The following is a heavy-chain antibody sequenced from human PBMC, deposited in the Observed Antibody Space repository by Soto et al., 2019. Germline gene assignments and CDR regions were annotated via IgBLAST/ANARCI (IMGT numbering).Heavy chain of an antibody. J-gene: IGHJ4*02. D-gene: IGHD1-26*01. CDR2: IYHSGST. CDR3: VRVGVGIGNQFES. Sequence: SETLSLTCAVSGYSISSGYYWGWIRQPPGKGLEWIGSIYHSGSTYYNPSLKSRVTISVDTSKNQFSLNLKSITAADTAVYCCVRVGVGIGNQFESWGRGTLVTGSS. V-gene: IGHV4-38-2*01. CDR1: GYSISSGYY.